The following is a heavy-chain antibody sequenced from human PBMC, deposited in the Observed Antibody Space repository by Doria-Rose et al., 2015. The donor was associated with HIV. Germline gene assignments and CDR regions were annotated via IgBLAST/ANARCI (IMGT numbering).Heavy chain of an antibody. CDR2: IFSDDER. Sequence: SGPVLVKPTETLTLTCTVSGVSLSSPGMGVSWIRQPPGKALEWLANIFSDDERSYKTSLKSRLTISGGTSKSQVVLTMTDMDPVDTATYYCARIKSSRWYHKYYIDFWGQGTLVIVSA. CDR3: ARIKSSRWYHKYYIDF. CDR1: GVSLSSPGMG. D-gene: IGHD6-13*01. V-gene: IGHV2-26*01. J-gene: IGHJ4*02.